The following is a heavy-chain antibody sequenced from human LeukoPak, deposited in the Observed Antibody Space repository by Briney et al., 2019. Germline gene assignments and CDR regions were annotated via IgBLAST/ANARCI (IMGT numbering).Heavy chain of an antibody. Sequence: ASVKVSGKASGYTFTSYGISWVRQAPGQGLEWMGWISAYNGNTNYAQKLQGRVTMTTDTSTSTAYMELRSLRSDDTAVYYCARGVTIFGVVTAGPNDYWGQGTLVTVSS. CDR2: ISAYNGNT. J-gene: IGHJ4*02. CDR3: ARGVTIFGVVTAGPNDY. CDR1: GYTFTSYG. V-gene: IGHV1-18*01. D-gene: IGHD3-3*01.